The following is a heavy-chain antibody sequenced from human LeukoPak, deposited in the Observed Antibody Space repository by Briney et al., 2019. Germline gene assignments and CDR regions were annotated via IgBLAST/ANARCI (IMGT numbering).Heavy chain of an antibody. CDR2: INADGSTT. V-gene: IGHV3-74*01. J-gene: IGHJ4*02. Sequence: PGGSLRLSCAASGFTFGNSWVHWVRQAPGKGLVWVSLINADGSTTTYADSVKGRFTISRDNSKNTVYLQLDSLRVEDTAVYYCGKTTVGYSSGRYPGWPVDYWGQGALVTVSS. D-gene: IGHD2-15*01. CDR1: GFTFGNSW. CDR3: GKTTVGYSSGRYPGWPVDY.